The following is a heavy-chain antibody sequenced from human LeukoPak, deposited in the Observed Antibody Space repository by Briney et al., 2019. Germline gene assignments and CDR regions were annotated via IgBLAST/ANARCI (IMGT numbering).Heavy chain of an antibody. V-gene: IGHV3-7*01. Sequence: RQAPGXXXXCVANMNQDGSEKYYVDSVKRPFTISRDNAKNSLALQMNSLRAEDTAVYYCARVRGSFSLDYWGQGTLVSVSS. CDR3: ARVRGSFSLDY. J-gene: IGHJ4*02. CDR2: MNQDGSEK. D-gene: IGHD1-26*01.